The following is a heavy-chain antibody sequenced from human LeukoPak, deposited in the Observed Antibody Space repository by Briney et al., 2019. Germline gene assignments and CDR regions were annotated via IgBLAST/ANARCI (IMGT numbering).Heavy chain of an antibody. CDR1: GYTSTGYY. J-gene: IGHJ6*03. V-gene: IGHV1-2*02. CDR2: INPNSGGT. Sequence: ASVKVSCKASGYTSTGYYMHWVRQAPGQGLEWMGWINPNSGGTNYAQKFQGRVTMTRDTSISTAYMELSRLRSDDTAVYYCARNRIEDSGYVVYYYMDVWGKGTTVTISS. CDR3: ARNRIEDSGYVVYYYMDV. D-gene: IGHD5-12*01.